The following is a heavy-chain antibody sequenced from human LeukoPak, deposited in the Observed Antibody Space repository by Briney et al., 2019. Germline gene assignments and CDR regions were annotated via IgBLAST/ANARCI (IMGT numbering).Heavy chain of an antibody. V-gene: IGHV3-74*01. CDR1: GNYW. J-gene: IGHJ4*02. Sequence: QPGGSLRLSCAASGNYWMHWVRQAPGKGLVWVSHINSDGSWTSYADSVKGRFTISKDNAKNTVYLQMNSLRAEDTAVYHCVGFYETYWGRGTLITVSS. D-gene: IGHD2/OR15-2a*01. CDR2: INSDGSWT. CDR3: VGFYETY.